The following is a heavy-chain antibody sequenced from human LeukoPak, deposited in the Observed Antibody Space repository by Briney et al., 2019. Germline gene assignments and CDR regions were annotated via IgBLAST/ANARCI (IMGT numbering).Heavy chain of an antibody. CDR1: GFTFSSYG. CDR2: IKQDGSEK. Sequence: GGSLRLSCAASGFTFSSYGMHWVRQAPGKGLEWVANIKQDGSEKYYVDSVKGRFTISRDNAKNSLYLQMNSLRAEDTAVYFCARDYDGEVAVPANWFAPWGQGTLVTVSA. CDR3: ARDYDGEVAVPANWFAP. D-gene: IGHD2-15*01. J-gene: IGHJ5*02. V-gene: IGHV3-7*01.